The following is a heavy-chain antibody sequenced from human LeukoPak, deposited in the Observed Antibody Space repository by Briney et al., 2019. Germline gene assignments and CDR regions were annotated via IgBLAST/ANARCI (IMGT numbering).Heavy chain of an antibody. CDR2: ISYDGSNK. CDR1: GFTFISYA. CDR3: ARPYSSGWTLPPFDY. D-gene: IGHD6-19*01. V-gene: IGHV3-30*04. J-gene: IGHJ4*02. Sequence: PGGSLRLSCAASGFTFISYAMHWVRQAPGKGLEWVAVISYDGSNKYYADSVKGRLTITRDNSKNTLYLQMNSLRAEDTAVYYCARPYSSGWTLPPFDYLGQGKLLTVSS.